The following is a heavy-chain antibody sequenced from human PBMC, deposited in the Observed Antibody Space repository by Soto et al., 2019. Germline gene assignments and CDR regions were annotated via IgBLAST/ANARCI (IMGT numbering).Heavy chain of an antibody. D-gene: IGHD5-12*01. J-gene: IGHJ4*02. CDR2: IYHSGST. Sequence: QVQLQESGPGLVKPSGTLSLTCAVSGCSISSSNWWSWVRQPPGKGLEWIGEIYHSGSTNYNPSLKSRVTISVDKSKNQCSLKLSSVTASDTAVYYCARAGDGYDYAHFDYWGQGPLVTVSS. V-gene: IGHV4-4*02. CDR1: GCSISSSNW. CDR3: ARAGDGYDYAHFDY.